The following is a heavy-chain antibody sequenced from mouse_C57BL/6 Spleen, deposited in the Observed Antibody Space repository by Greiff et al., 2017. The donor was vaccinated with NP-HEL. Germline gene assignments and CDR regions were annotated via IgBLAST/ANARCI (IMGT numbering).Heavy chain of an antibody. Sequence: QVQLQQPGTELVKPGASVKLSCKASGYTFTSYWMHWVKQRPGQGLEWIGNINPSNGGTKYNEKFKSKATLTVDKSSSTAYMQLSSLTSEDSAVYYCAREAGGNYYGSSYLYYFDYWGQGTTLTVSS. V-gene: IGHV1-53*01. CDR2: INPSNGGT. J-gene: IGHJ2*01. D-gene: IGHD1-1*01. CDR1: GYTFTSYW. CDR3: AREAGGNYYGSSYLYYFDY.